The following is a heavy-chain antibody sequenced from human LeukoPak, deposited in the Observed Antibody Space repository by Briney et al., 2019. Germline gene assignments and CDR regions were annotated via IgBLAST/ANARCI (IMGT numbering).Heavy chain of an antibody. CDR1: GYTFNVYY. V-gene: IGHV1-2*02. D-gene: IGHD5-12*01. CDR2: INPNSGGT. J-gene: IGHJ4*02. CDR3: TRGARGGGYEAFDF. Sequence: ASVKVSCKASGYTFNVYYIHWVRQAPGQGLEWMAWINPNSGGTDYADRFQGRVTVTRDTSISTGYMELTRLRSDDTAVYYCTRGARGGGYEAFDFWGQGTLVTVSS.